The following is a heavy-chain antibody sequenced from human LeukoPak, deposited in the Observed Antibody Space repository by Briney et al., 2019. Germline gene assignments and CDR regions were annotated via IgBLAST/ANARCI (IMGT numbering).Heavy chain of an antibody. CDR1: GFTFDDYG. V-gene: IGHV3-20*04. CDR2: INWNGGST. CDR3: AREGRVRGVMRYYYYYMDV. Sequence: GGSLRLSCAASGFTFDDYGMSWVRQAPGKGLEWVSGINWNGGSTGYADSVEGRFTISRDNAKNSLYLQMNSLRAEDTALYYCAREGRVRGVMRYYYYYMDVWGKGTTVTVSS. D-gene: IGHD3-10*01. J-gene: IGHJ6*03.